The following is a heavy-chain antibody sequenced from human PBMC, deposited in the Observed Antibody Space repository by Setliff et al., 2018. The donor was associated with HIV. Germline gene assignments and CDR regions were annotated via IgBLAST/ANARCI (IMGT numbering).Heavy chain of an antibody. D-gene: IGHD1-26*01. CDR2: IYYGGST. V-gene: IGHV4-39*07. CDR1: GGSISSSSYY. J-gene: IGHJ3*02. Sequence: LSLTCTVSGGSISSSSYYWGWIRQPPGKGLEWVGSIYYGGSTYYNPSLKSRVTISVDTSKNQFSLKLSSVTAADTAVYYCARVEGATPDAFDIWGQGTMVTVSS. CDR3: ARVEGATPDAFDI.